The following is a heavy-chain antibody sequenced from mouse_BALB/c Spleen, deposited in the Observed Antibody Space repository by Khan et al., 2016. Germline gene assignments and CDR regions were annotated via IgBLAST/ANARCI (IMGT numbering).Heavy chain of an antibody. V-gene: IGHV1-77*01. D-gene: IGHD2-2*01. CDR2: IYPGSGNT. CDR1: GYTFTDYY. CDR3: ARSVYYGSYFDY. J-gene: IGHJ2*01. Sequence: QVQLQQSGAELARPGASVKLSCKASGYTFTDYYINWVKQRTGQGLEWIGEIYPGSGNTYYNEKFKGKATMTADTSSSTAYMQLSSLTSEDSAGYYCARSVYYGSYFDYWGQGTTLTVSS.